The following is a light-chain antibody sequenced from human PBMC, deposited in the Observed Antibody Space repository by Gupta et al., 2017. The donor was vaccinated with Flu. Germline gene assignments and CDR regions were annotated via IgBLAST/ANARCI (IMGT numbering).Light chain of an antibody. CDR2: EVT. Sequence: QSALTQPPSMSGSPGQSITIPCTRTSSDVGGYNYVSWYQQHPGKAPRLMIFEVTSRPSGVSNRFSGSKSGNTASLTISGLQAEDEADYYCNSYTRSDTYVFGTGTKVTVL. CDR1: SSDVGGYNY. V-gene: IGLV2-14*01. CDR3: NSYTRSDTYV. J-gene: IGLJ1*01.